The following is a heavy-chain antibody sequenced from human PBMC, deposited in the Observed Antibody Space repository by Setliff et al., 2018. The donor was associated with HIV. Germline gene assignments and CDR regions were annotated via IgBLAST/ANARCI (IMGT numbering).Heavy chain of an antibody. V-gene: IGHV4-31*03. CDR2: VYYTGKT. CDR1: GGSLISGGYY. CDR3: ARDLTSNSDCFEP. Sequence: SETLSLTCSVSGGSLISGGYYWSWIRQHPGKGLEWIGYVYYTGKTYYNPSLESRISMSVDTSKNQFSLKLTSVTAADTAIYYCARDLTSNSDCFEPWGQGTQVTVSS. J-gene: IGHJ5*02. D-gene: IGHD4-4*01.